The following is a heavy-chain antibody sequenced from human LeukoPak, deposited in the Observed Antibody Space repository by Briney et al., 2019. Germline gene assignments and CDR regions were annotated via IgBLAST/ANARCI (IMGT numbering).Heavy chain of an antibody. CDR3: AKDLIAVAGTCGFFDY. Sequence: GGSLRLSCAASGFTVSSNYMSWVRQAPGKGLEWVSAISGSGGSTYYADSVKGRFTISRDNSKNTLYLQMNSLRAEDTAVYYCAKDLIAVAGTCGFFDYWGQGTLVTVSS. D-gene: IGHD6-19*01. CDR2: ISGSGGST. V-gene: IGHV3-23*01. J-gene: IGHJ4*02. CDR1: GFTVSSNY.